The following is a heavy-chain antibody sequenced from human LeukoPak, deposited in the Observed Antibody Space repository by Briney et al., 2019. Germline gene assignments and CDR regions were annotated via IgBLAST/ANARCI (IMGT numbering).Heavy chain of an antibody. J-gene: IGHJ6*03. Sequence: ASVKVSCKASGYTFTGYYMHWVRQAPGQGLEWMGWINPNSGGTNYAQKFQGRVNMTRDTSISTAYMELSRLRSDDTAVYYCARAGYYYGSGSYYKLSYYYYYMDVWGKGTTVTISS. CDR3: ARAGYYYGSGSYYKLSYYYYYMDV. D-gene: IGHD3-10*01. V-gene: IGHV1-2*02. CDR1: GYTFTGYY. CDR2: INPNSGGT.